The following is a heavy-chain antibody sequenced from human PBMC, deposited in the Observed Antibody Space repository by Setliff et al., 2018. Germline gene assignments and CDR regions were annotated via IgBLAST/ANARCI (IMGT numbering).Heavy chain of an antibody. Sequence: GSLRLSCAGSGFTFSPSNMAWVRQAPGKGLEWISYITGSGAFIVYADSVKGRFTISRDNAKNSLYLQMNSLRAEDTAVYYCARDPRYGLGSYSGSIKYGVDVWGQGTTVTVSS. V-gene: IGHV3-21*05. J-gene: IGHJ6*02. D-gene: IGHD3-10*01. CDR2: ITGSGAFI. CDR3: ARDPRYGLGSYSGSIKYGVDV. CDR1: GFTFSPSN.